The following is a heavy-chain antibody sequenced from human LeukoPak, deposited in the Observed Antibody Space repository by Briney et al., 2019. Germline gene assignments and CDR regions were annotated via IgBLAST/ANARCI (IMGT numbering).Heavy chain of an antibody. Sequence: GGSLRLSCVGSGFTLSGYYMSWIRQAPGKGREWVSYISSSSSYTDHADSVKGRFSISRDNAKNSLYLQMNSLRAEDTAVYYCAREKDYDILTGIDYWGQGTLVTVSS. J-gene: IGHJ4*02. CDR2: ISSSSSYT. V-gene: IGHV3-11*05. CDR1: GFTLSGYY. D-gene: IGHD3-9*01. CDR3: AREKDYDILTGIDY.